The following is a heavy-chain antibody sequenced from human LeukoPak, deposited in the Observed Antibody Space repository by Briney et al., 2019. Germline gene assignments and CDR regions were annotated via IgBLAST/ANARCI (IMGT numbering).Heavy chain of an antibody. V-gene: IGHV4-61*01. CDR1: GGSVSSGSYY. D-gene: IGHD3-22*01. CDR2: IYYSGST. J-gene: IGHJ6*02. Sequence: KPSETLSLTCTVSGGSVSSGSYYWSWIRQPPGKGLDWIGYIYYSGSTNYNPSLKSRVTISVDTSKNQFSLKLSSVTAADTAVYYCARDNWSGYYDSSGYHDYYYGMDVWGQGTTVTVSS. CDR3: ARDNWSGYYDSSGYHDYYYGMDV.